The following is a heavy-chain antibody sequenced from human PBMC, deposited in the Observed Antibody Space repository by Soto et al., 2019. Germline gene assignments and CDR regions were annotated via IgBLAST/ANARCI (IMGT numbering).Heavy chain of an antibody. CDR1: GFTFSSYW. J-gene: IGHJ4*02. CDR2: INSEGSST. CDR3: ASAVGPTTIDY. D-gene: IGHD1-26*01. V-gene: IGHV3-74*01. Sequence: EVQLVESGGGLVQPGGSLRLSCATSGFTFSSYWMHWVRQAPGKGLVWVSRINSEGSSTSYAESVQGRFTISRDNAKNTLYVQMNRLRAEDAAVYYCASAVGPTTIDYWGQGTLVTVSS.